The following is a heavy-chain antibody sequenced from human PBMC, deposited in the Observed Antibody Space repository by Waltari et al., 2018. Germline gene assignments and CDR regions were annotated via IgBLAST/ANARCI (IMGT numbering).Heavy chain of an antibody. J-gene: IGHJ4*02. CDR1: GGTFSSYA. CDR3: ASEPYIAAAGPIGDY. CDR2: IIPIFGTA. D-gene: IGHD6-13*01. Sequence: QVQLVQSGAEVKKTGSSVKVSCKAYGGTFSSYAISWVRQAPGQGLEWMGSIIPIFGTANYAQKCQGRVTITADNSTSTAYMELSSLRSEDTAVYYCASEPYIAAAGPIGDYWGQGTLVTVSS. V-gene: IGHV1-69*08.